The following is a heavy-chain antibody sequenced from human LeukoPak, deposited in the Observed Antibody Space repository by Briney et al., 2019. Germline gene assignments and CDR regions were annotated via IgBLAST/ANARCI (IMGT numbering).Heavy chain of an antibody. CDR2: INHSGST. V-gene: IGHV4-34*01. J-gene: IGHJ4*02. CDR1: GGSFSGYY. CDR3: ARGPVYDFWSGYYPADLDY. D-gene: IGHD3-3*01. Sequence: SETLSLTCTVSGGSFSGYYWSWIRQPPGKGLEWIGEINHSGSTNYNPSLKSRVTISVDTSKNQFSLKLSSVTAADTAVYYCARGPVYDFWSGYYPADLDYWGQGTLVTVSS.